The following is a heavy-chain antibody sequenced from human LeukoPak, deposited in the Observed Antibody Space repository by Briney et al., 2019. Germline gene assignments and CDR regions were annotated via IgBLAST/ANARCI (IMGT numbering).Heavy chain of an antibody. Sequence: SETLSLTCAVYGGSFSGYYWSWIRQPPGKGLEWIGEINHSGSTNYNPSLKSRVTISVDTSKNQFSLKRISVTAADTAVYYSARVSTYYYDRSVRSWFDPWGQGTLVTVAS. V-gene: IGHV4-34*01. CDR2: INHSGST. D-gene: IGHD3-22*01. J-gene: IGHJ5*02. CDR3: ARVSTYYYDRSVRSWFDP. CDR1: GGSFSGYY.